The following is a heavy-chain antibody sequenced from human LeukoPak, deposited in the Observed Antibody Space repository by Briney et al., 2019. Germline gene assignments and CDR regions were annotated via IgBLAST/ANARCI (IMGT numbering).Heavy chain of an antibody. Sequence: GGSLRLSCAASGFTFSNYAMTWARQAPGKGLEWVSSINANGGSTYYADSVKGRFTISRDNSKNTLFLQMNSLRAEDTAVYYCAEGKGGEAFDIWGQGTMVTVSS. J-gene: IGHJ3*02. V-gene: IGHV3-23*01. D-gene: IGHD3-16*01. CDR1: GFTFSNYA. CDR3: AEGKGGEAFDI. CDR2: INANGGST.